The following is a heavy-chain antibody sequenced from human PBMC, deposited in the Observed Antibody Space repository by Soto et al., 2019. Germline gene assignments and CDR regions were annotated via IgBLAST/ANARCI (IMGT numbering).Heavy chain of an antibody. CDR3: ARGASDWNYEVY. J-gene: IGHJ4*02. Sequence: QVQLVQSGAEVKKPGASVKVSCKASGYTFTSYDINWVRQATGQGLEWMGWMNPNSGNTGYEQKFQGRVTMTRNTSIRTAYMELSSLRSEDTAVYYCARGASDWNYEVYWGQGTLVTVSS. CDR1: GYTFTSYD. D-gene: IGHD1-7*01. CDR2: MNPNSGNT. V-gene: IGHV1-8*01.